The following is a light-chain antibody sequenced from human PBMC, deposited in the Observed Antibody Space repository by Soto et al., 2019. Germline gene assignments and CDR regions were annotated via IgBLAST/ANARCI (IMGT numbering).Light chain of an antibody. CDR1: QSVSSSY. CDR3: QQDYNLPWT. J-gene: IGKJ1*01. Sequence: PGERVTLSCRAIQSVSSSYLTWYQQKPGQAPRLLIYGASTRATGIPARFSGSGSGTDFTLTISSLQPEDFAVYYCQQDYNLPWTFGQGTKV. V-gene: IGKV3D-7*01. CDR2: GAS.